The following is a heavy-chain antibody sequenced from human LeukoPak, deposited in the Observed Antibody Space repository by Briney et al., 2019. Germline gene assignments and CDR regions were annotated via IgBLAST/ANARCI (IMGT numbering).Heavy chain of an antibody. D-gene: IGHD2-8*01. J-gene: IGHJ5*02. CDR1: GYTFTGYY. Sequence: ASVKVSCKASGYTFTGYYMHWVRQAPGQGLEWMGWINPNSGGTNYAQKFQGRVTMTRDTSISTAYMELSRLRSDDTAVYYCARARYCTNGVCFRENWFDPWGQGILVTVSS. V-gene: IGHV1-2*02. CDR3: ARARYCTNGVCFRENWFDP. CDR2: INPNSGGT.